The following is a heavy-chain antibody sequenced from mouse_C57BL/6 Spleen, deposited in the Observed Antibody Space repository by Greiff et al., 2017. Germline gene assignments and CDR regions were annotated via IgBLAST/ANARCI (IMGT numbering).Heavy chain of an antibody. CDR3: ARHSFMDY. J-gene: IGHJ4*01. CDR2: ISGGGGNT. Sequence: EVKLQESGGGLVKPGGSLKLSCAASGFTFSSYTMSWVRQTPEKRLEWVATISGGGGNTYYPDSVKGRFTISRDNAKNTLYLQMSSLRSEDTALYYCARHSFMDYWGQGTSVTVSS. CDR1: GFTFSSYT. V-gene: IGHV5-9*01.